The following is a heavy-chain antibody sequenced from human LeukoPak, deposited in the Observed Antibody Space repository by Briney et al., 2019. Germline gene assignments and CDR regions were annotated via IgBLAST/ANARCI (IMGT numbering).Heavy chain of an antibody. CDR3: AKDRPDYYGSGSYYNSDAFDI. CDR2: IKPDGSDK. Sequence: GGSLRLSCTASGSTFRNYWMNWVRQAPGKGLEWVANIKPDGSDKRYVDSVKGRFTISRDNAKNTLYLQMNSLRAEDTAVYYCAKDRPDYYGSGSYYNSDAFDIWGQGTMVTVSS. CDR1: GSTFRNYW. V-gene: IGHV3-7*03. D-gene: IGHD3-10*01. J-gene: IGHJ3*02.